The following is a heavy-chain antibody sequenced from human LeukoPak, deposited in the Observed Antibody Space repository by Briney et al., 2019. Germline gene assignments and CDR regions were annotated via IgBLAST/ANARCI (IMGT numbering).Heavy chain of an antibody. J-gene: IGHJ4*02. D-gene: IGHD2-21*01. CDR2: INPIFGTA. Sequence: ASVKVSCKASGCTFSSYVISLVRQAPAQGLEWMGGINPIFGTANYSQKFQGRVTITADESTSTAYMELSSLRSEDTAVYYCARCGGDCSRFDYWGQGTLVTVSS. CDR3: ARCGGDCSRFDY. V-gene: IGHV1-69*13. CDR1: GCTFSSYV.